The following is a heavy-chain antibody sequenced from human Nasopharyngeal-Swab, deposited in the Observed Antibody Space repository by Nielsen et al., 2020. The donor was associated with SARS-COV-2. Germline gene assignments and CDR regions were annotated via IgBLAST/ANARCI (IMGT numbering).Heavy chain of an antibody. J-gene: IGHJ5*02. Sequence: GGSLRLSCAASGFSFRSYWMHWVRQAPGKGLVWVSCINSDGTTTRYADSVKGRFTVSRDNAKNTLYLQMNGLRAEDTAVYYCAKDSGAGFCDDGSCFPTNHWGQGTLVTVSS. CDR2: INSDGTTT. D-gene: IGHD2-15*01. CDR1: GFSFRSYW. V-gene: IGHV3-74*01. CDR3: AKDSGAGFCDDGSCFPTNH.